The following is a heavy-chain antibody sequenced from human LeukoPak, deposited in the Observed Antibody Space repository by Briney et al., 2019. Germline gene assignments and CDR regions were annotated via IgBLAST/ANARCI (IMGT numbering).Heavy chain of an antibody. D-gene: IGHD7-27*01. CDR3: ARRGTNWGRFDY. CDR1: GGSISSSSYY. Sequence: SATLSLTCTVSGGSISSSSYYWGWIRQPPGKGLEWIGTILYSGSTYYNPSLRSRVTLSVDTSKNQLSLKLSSVTAADTAVYYCARRGTNWGRFDYWGQGTLVTGST. CDR2: ILYSGST. V-gene: IGHV4-39*01. J-gene: IGHJ4*02.